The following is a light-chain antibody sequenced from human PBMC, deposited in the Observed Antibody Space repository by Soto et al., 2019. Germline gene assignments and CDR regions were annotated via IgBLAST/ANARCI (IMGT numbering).Light chain of an antibody. J-gene: IGKJ4*01. Sequence: EIVMTQSPATLSVSPGERVTLSCRASQNVSSNLAWYQQKPGQAPRLLISGASNRATGIPDRFSGSGSGTDFTLTISRLEPEDFAVYYCQQYVGSAPLTFGGGTKVDIK. V-gene: IGKV3-20*01. CDR2: GAS. CDR1: QNVSSN. CDR3: QQYVGSAPLT.